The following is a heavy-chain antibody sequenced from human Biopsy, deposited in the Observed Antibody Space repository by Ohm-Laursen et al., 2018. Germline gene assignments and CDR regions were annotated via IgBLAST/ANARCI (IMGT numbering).Heavy chain of an antibody. Sequence: SDTLSLTWAVNGESFSGYFWNWIRQPPGKGLEWIGQINQSGRTNYNPSLKSRVNISADSSNSQFSLRLTSVTAADTAIYYCARGSGYFKLDVWGQGTTVTVSS. V-gene: IGHV4-34*01. D-gene: IGHD5-12*01. CDR2: INQSGRT. CDR1: GESFSGYF. J-gene: IGHJ6*02. CDR3: ARGSGYFKLDV.